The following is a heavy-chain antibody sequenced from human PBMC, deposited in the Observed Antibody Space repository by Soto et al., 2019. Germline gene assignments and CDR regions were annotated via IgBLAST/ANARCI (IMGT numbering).Heavy chain of an antibody. D-gene: IGHD4-17*01. CDR3: ARNPRPTYGDYADY. J-gene: IGHJ4*02. CDR1: GFSFSSYG. CDR2: IWYDGSNE. Sequence: QVQLVESGGGVVQPGTSLRLSCAASGFSFSSYGMHWVRQAPGKGLEWVAVIWYDGSNEHYTDSVKGRFTISRDNSKNTLYLQMNSLRAEDTAVYCCARNPRPTYGDYADYWGQGTLVTVSS. V-gene: IGHV3-33*01.